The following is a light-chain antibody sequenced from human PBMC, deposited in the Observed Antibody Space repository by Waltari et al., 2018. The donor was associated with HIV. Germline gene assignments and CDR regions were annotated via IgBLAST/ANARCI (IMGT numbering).Light chain of an antibody. V-gene: IGLV2-14*03. CDR2: DVT. CDR3: ISYTSSSTLV. Sequence: QSALTQPASVSGSPGQSITVSCPGTSSDVGGYNYVLWYKQHPGQAPKLRISDVTSPPSGVSNRFSGSKSGNTASLTISGLQAEDEADYYCISYTSSSTLVFGGGTKVTVL. J-gene: IGLJ2*01. CDR1: SSDVGGYNY.